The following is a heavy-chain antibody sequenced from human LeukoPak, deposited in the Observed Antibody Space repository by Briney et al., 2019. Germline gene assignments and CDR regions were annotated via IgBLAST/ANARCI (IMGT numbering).Heavy chain of an antibody. V-gene: IGHV3-48*01. CDR2: ISSSSSTI. D-gene: IGHD4-17*01. CDR1: GFTFSSYS. CDR3: ARDSGYGDYFWWFDP. J-gene: IGHJ5*02. Sequence: PGGSLRLSCAASGFTFSSYSMNWVRQAPGKGLEWVSYISSSSSTIYYADSVKGRFTISRDNAKNSLYLQMNSLRAEDTAVYYCARDSGYGDYFWWFDPWGQGTLVTVSS.